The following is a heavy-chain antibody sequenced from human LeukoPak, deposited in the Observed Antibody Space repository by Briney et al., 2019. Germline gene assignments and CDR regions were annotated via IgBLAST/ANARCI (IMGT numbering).Heavy chain of an antibody. CDR2: MYYSGST. CDR1: GGSISSYY. CDR3: ARNLGSGWYYDY. V-gene: IGHV4-59*08. Sequence: SETLSLTCTVSGGSISSYYWSWIRQPPGKGLEWIGYMYYSGSTNYNPSLRSQVTISVDTSKNQFSLKLSSVTAADTAVYYCARNLGSGWYYDYWGQGILVTVSP. D-gene: IGHD6-19*01. J-gene: IGHJ4*02.